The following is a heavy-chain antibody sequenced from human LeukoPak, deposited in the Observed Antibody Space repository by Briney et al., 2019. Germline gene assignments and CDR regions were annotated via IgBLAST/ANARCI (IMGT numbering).Heavy chain of an antibody. J-gene: IGHJ4*02. V-gene: IGHV4-61*02. Sequence: SQTLSLTCTVSGGSISSGSYYWSWIRQPAGKGLEWIGRIYTSGSTNYNPSLKSRVTISVDTSKNQFSLKLSSVTAADSGVYYCGAHRSSWRAYWGQGTLVTVSS. CDR3: GAHRSSWRAY. CDR1: GGSISSGSYY. CDR2: IYTSGST. D-gene: IGHD2-15*01.